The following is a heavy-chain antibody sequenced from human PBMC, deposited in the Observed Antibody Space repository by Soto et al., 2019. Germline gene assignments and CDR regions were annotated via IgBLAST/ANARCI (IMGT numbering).Heavy chain of an antibody. J-gene: IGHJ6*03. V-gene: IGHV3-23*01. CDR3: AKARLPAAKNYYYYMDV. CDR1: GFTFSSYA. CDR2: ISGSGGST. D-gene: IGHD2-2*01. Sequence: PGGSLRLSCAASGFTFSSYAMSWVRQAPGKGLEWVSAISGSGGSTYYADSVKGRFTISRDNSKNTLYLQMNGLRAEDTAVYYCAKARLPAAKNYYYYMDVWGKGTTVTVSS.